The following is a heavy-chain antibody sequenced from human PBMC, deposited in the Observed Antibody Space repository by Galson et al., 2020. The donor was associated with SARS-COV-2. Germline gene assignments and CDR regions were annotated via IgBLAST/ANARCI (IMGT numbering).Heavy chain of an antibody. V-gene: IGHV1-2*02. CDR1: GYTFSAYY. Sequence: ASVKVSCKASGYTFSAYYIHWVRQAPGQGLEWMGWINPKSGDTRYAQKFQGRVTMTTDTSISTAYMEVSRLKSDDTAVYYCATDTSDVLSHNWFDPWGQGTLVTVSS. J-gene: IGHJ5*02. D-gene: IGHD2-8*01. CDR3: ATDTSDVLSHNWFDP. CDR2: INPKSGDT.